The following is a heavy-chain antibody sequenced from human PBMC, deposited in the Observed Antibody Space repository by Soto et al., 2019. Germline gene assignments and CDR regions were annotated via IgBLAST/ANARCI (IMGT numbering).Heavy chain of an antibody. CDR1: GFTFSSYA. Sequence: PGGSLRLSCAASGFTFSSYAMSWVRQAPGKGLEWVSAISGSGGSTYYADSVKGRFTISRDNSKNTLYLQMNSLRAEDTAVYYCAKDLGYCSGGTCYLADSWGQATLVTVSS. J-gene: IGHJ4*02. CDR2: ISGSGGST. D-gene: IGHD2-15*01. CDR3: AKDLGYCSGGTCYLADS. V-gene: IGHV3-23*01.